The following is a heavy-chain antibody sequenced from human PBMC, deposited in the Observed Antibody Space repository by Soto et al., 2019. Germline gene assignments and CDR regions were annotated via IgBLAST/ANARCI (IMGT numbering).Heavy chain of an antibody. CDR1: GFTFSSYG. J-gene: IGHJ4*02. Sequence: GVSLRLSFAAAGFTFSSYGVQWVRRAPGKGLEWVAVIWHDGSNQYYADSVKGRFTISRDNSNNILYLQLNSLRAEDTAVYYCARERGQIDYWGQGIQVTVSS. V-gene: IGHV3-33*01. CDR3: ARERGQIDY. CDR2: IWHDGSNQ.